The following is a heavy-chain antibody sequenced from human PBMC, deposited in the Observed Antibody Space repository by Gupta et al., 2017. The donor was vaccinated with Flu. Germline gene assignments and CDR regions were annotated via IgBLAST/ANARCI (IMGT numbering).Heavy chain of an antibody. D-gene: IGHD3-10*01. CDR2: VTYSGTT. CDR1: RGAISGSPYY. J-gene: IGHJ6*02. CDR3: VRHADPGSAILGMDV. Sequence: QLQLQESGPGLVKPSETLSLTCTVSRGAISGSPYYWGWIRQSPGKGLEWIGSVTYSGTTYYHPSLKSRVTISLDTSKKHFSLQLNSVTAADTALYYCVRHADPGSAILGMDVWGQGTTCSVSS. V-gene: IGHV4-39*01.